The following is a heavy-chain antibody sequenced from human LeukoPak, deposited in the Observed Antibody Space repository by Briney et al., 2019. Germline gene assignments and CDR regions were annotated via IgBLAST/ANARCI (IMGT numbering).Heavy chain of an antibody. CDR2: ISSSSTI. CDR3: ARDAYYYGSGSKVNWFDP. J-gene: IGHJ5*02. D-gene: IGHD3-10*01. CDR1: GFTFSSYS. Sequence: GGSLRLSCAASGFTFSSYSMNWVRQAPGKGLEWVSSISSSSTIYYADSVKGRFTISRDNAKNSLYLQMNSLRAEDTAVYYCARDAYYYGSGSKVNWFDPWGQGTLVTVSS. V-gene: IGHV3-69-1*01.